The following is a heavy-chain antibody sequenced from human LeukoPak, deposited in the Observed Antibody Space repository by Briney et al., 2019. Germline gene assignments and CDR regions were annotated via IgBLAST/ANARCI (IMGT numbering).Heavy chain of an antibody. Sequence: PSETLSLTCTVSGDSISNYYWSWIRQPPGKGLEWIGQIYDSGSTNYNPSLKSRVTISGDTSKNQFSLELSSVTAADTAVYYCANGVIEGAFDYWGQGTLVTVSS. J-gene: IGHJ4*02. CDR2: IYDSGST. CDR3: ANGVIEGAFDY. V-gene: IGHV4-59*01. D-gene: IGHD1-26*01. CDR1: GDSISNYY.